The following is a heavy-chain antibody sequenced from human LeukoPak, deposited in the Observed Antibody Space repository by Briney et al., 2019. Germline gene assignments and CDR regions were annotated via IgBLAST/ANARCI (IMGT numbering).Heavy chain of an antibody. CDR1: GGSISSGGYY. D-gene: IGHD2-15*01. CDR3: ARDRGYHWYFGL. V-gene: IGHV4-31*03. J-gene: IGHJ2*01. CDR2: IYYSGST. Sequence: SETLSLTCTVSGGSISSGGYYWSWIRQHPGKGLEWIGYIYYSGSTYYNPSLKSRVTISVDTSKNQFSLKLSSVTAADTAVYYCARDRGYHWYFGLWGRGTLVTVSS.